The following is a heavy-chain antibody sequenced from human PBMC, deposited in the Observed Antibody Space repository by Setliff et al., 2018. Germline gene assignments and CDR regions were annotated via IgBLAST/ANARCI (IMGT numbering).Heavy chain of an antibody. CDR3: ARYDSSGYHYYYGMDV. V-gene: IGHV5-51*01. J-gene: IGHJ6*02. CDR1: EYSFTSYW. D-gene: IGHD3-22*01. Sequence: GESLKISCKGSEYSFTSYWIGWVRQMPGKGLEWMGIIYPGDSDTRYSPSFQGQVTISADKSISTAYLQWSSLKASDTAMYYCARYDSSGYHYYYGMDVWGQGTTVTVSS. CDR2: IYPGDSDT.